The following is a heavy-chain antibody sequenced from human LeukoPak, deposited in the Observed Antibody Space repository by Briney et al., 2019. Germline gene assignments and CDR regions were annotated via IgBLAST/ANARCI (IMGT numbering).Heavy chain of an antibody. J-gene: IGHJ4*02. CDR1: GFTFSNYW. CDR3: ARDRDSRNYFDY. CDR2: IREHGGEQ. V-gene: IGHV3-7*01. D-gene: IGHD2-15*01. Sequence: PGGSLRLSCAVSGFTFSNYWMSWVRQAPGKGLEWVANIREHGGEQYYVDSVKGRFTISRDNAKNSLYLQMNSLRAEDTAVYYCARDRDSRNYFDYWGQGTLVTVSS.